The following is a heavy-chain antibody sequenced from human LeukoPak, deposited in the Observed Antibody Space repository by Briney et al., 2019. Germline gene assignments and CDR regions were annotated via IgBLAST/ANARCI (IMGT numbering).Heavy chain of an antibody. J-gene: IGHJ4*02. Sequence: SETLSLTCAVYGGSFSGYHWSWIRQPPGKGLEWIGEINHSGSTNYNPSLKSRVTISVDTSKNQFSLKLSSVTAADTAVYYCARASANNRVFRPFDYWGQGTLVTVSS. CDR2: INHSGST. D-gene: IGHD3/OR15-3a*01. V-gene: IGHV4-34*01. CDR1: GGSFSGYH. CDR3: ARASANNRVFRPFDY.